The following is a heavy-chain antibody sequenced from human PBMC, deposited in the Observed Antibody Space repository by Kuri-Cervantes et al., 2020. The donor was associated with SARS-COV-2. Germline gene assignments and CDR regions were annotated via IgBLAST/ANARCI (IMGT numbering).Heavy chain of an antibody. D-gene: IGHD6-13*01. V-gene: IGHV3-15*01. CDR3: TTDPWYSSSWYFLWY. CDR2: IKSKTDGGTT. CDR1: GFTFSSYA. J-gene: IGHJ4*02. Sequence: GGSLRLSCAASGFTFSSYAMHWVRQAPGKGLEWVGRIKSKTDGGTTDYAAPVRGRFTISRDDSKNTLYLQMNSLKTEDTAVYYCTTDPWYSSSWYFLWYWGQGTLVTVSS.